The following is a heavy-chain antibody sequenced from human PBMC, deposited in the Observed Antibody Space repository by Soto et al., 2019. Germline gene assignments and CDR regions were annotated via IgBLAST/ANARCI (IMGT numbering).Heavy chain of an antibody. CDR3: ASRVSDYFDY. V-gene: IGHV4-30-2*01. CDR2: IYHSGST. D-gene: IGHD6-19*01. J-gene: IGHJ4*02. CDR1: GGSMSSGGFS. Sequence: QLPLQESGSRLVKASQTLSLTCAVSGGSMSSGGFSCNWIRQPPGKGLEWIGYIYHSGSTYFNPSLKSRVTMSVDRSTNQFSLKLSSVTAADTAVYYCASRVSDYFDYWGQGTPVTVSS.